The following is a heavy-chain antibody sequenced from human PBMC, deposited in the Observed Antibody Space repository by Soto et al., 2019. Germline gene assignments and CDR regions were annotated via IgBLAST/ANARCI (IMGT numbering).Heavy chain of an antibody. CDR2: ISSSSSYI. CDR1: GFTFSSYS. J-gene: IGHJ6*02. D-gene: IGHD6-19*01. Sequence: GGSLRLSCAASGFTFSSYSMNWVRQAPGKGLEWVSSISSSSSYIYYADSVKGRFTISRDNAKNSLYLQMNSLRAEDKAVYYCARERIAVAGPYYYYGMDVWGQGTTVTVSS. CDR3: ARERIAVAGPYYYYGMDV. V-gene: IGHV3-21*01.